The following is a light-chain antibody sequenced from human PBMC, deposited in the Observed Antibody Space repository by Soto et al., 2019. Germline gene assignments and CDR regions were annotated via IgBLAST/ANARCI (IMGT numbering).Light chain of an antibody. CDR1: QSIGAW. CDR3: QQYNTNLFT. Sequence: DIPMTQSPSTLSASVGDRVTITCRASQSIGAWVTWYQQKPGKAPKLLIYKASTLEGGVPSRFSGSGSGTEFTLNISSLQPDDFATYYCQQYNTNLFTFGPGTKVDIK. CDR2: KAS. J-gene: IGKJ3*01. V-gene: IGKV1-5*03.